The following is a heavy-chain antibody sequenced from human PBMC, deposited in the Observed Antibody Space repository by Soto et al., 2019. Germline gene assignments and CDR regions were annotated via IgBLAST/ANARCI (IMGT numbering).Heavy chain of an antibody. J-gene: IGHJ5*02. CDR2: ISGSGGST. CDR3: ANHRGGGTVGWFDP. CDR1: GFTFSSYA. Sequence: EVQLLESGGGLVQPGGSLRLSCAASGFTFSSYAMSWVRQAPGKGLEWVSTISGSGGSTYYADSVKGRFTISRDNSKNTLYLQMNSLRAEDTAVYYCANHRGGGTVGWFDPWGQGTLVTVSS. V-gene: IGHV3-23*01. D-gene: IGHD3-10*01.